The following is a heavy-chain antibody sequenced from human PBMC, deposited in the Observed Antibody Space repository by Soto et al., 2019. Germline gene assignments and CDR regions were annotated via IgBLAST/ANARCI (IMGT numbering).Heavy chain of an antibody. CDR1: GGSISSGGYY. V-gene: IGHV4-31*03. CDR3: ARAPSSNYASAPKYYYYYGMDV. J-gene: IGHJ6*02. CDR2: IYYSGST. D-gene: IGHD4-4*01. Sequence: QVQLQESGPGLVKPSQTLSLTCTVSGGSISSGGYYWSWIRQHPGKGLEWLGYIYYSGSTYYNPSLKSRLTISVDTSKNQFSLKLSSVTAADTAVYYCARAPSSNYASAPKYYYYYGMDVWGQGTTVTVSS.